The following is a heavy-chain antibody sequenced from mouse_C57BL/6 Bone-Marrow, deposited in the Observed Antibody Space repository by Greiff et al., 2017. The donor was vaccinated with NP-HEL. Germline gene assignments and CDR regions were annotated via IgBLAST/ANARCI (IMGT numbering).Heavy chain of an antibody. CDR2: IDPSDSYT. CDR3: ARSDWDYAMDY. D-gene: IGHD4-1*01. J-gene: IGHJ4*01. CDR1: GYTFTSYW. Sequence: QVQLKQSGAELVLPGASVKLSCKASGYTFTSYWMHWVKQRPGQGLEWIGEIDPSDSYTNYNQKFKGKSTLTVDKSTSTADMPLSSLTSECSAVYYFARSDWDYAMDYWGQGTAVTVSS. V-gene: IGHV1-69*01.